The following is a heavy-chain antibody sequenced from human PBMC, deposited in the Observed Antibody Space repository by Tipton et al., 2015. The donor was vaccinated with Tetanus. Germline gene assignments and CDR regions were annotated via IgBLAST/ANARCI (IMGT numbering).Heavy chain of an antibody. CDR3: ARSESRIAPRIPWGMDI. CDR1: GFTFSAYY. V-gene: IGHV3-11*01. J-gene: IGHJ6*02. CDR2: ISHTGTTT. Sequence: SLRLSCAASGFTFSAYYMSWIRLAPGKGLEWISYISHTGTTTYYSASVMGRFTASRDNTKNSLYPEINSLRAEDTAVYYCARSESRIAPRIPWGMDIWGQGTTVTVSS. D-gene: IGHD6-6*01.